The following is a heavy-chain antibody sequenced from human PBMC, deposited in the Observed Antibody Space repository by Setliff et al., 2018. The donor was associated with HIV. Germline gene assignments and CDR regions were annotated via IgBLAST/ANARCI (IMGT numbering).Heavy chain of an antibody. CDR2: IIPIFGTA. Sequence: SVKVSCKASGGTFSSYAISGVRQAPGQGLXGMGGIIPIFGTANYAQKFQGRVTITTDESTSTAYMELSSLRSEDTAVYYCAREGDCSGGSCYYYYGMDVWGQGTTVTVSS. CDR1: GGTFSSYA. CDR3: AREGDCSGGSCYYYYGMDV. J-gene: IGHJ6*02. D-gene: IGHD2-15*01. V-gene: IGHV1-69*05.